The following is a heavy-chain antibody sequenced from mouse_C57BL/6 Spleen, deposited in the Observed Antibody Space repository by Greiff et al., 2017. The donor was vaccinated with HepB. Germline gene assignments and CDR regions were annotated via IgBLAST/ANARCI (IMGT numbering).Heavy chain of an antibody. Sequence: EVKLVESEGGLVQPGSSMKLSCTASGFTFSDYYMAWVRQVPEKGLEWVANINYDGSSTYYLDSLKSRFIISRDNAKNILYLQMSSLKSEDTATYYCARDTHYYGSSWGYFDVWGTGTTVTVSS. J-gene: IGHJ1*03. CDR3: ARDTHYYGSSWGYFDV. D-gene: IGHD1-1*01. CDR1: GFTFSDYY. V-gene: IGHV5-16*01. CDR2: INYDGSST.